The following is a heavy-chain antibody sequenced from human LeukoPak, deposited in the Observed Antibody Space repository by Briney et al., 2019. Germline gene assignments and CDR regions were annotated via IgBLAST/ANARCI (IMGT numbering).Heavy chain of an antibody. Sequence: SVRVSCKASGGTFSSYAISWVRQAPGQGLEWMGGIIPIFGTANYAQKFQGRVTITADESTSTAYMELSSLRSEDTAVYYCASGSYDSSGSFDPWGQGTLVTVSS. CDR3: ASGSYDSSGSFDP. CDR1: GGTFSSYA. V-gene: IGHV1-69*13. D-gene: IGHD3-22*01. CDR2: IIPIFGTA. J-gene: IGHJ5*02.